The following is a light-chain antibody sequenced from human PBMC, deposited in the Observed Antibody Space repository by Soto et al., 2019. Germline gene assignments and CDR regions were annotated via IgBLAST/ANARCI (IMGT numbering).Light chain of an antibody. V-gene: IGLV2-11*01. CDR3: CSYAGTYTWV. Sequence: QSALTQPRSVSGSPGQSVTISCTGTSSDVGRFNYVSWYQQHPGKAPKVIIYDVRTRPSGVPDRFSGSKSANTASLTISGVQADDEADYYCCSYAGTYTWVFGGGTQLTVL. J-gene: IGLJ3*02. CDR1: SSDVGRFNY. CDR2: DVR.